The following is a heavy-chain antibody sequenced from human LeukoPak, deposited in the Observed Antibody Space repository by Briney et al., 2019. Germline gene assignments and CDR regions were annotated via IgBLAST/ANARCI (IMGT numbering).Heavy chain of an antibody. CDR2: IYYSGST. CDR1: GGSISSYY. V-gene: IGHV4-59*01. CDR3: ASSTPITNIVVVPAATDYYYYMDV. D-gene: IGHD2-2*01. J-gene: IGHJ6*03. Sequence: SETLSLTCTVSGGSISSYYWSWIRQPPGKGLEWIGYIYYSGSTNYNPSLKSRVTISVDTSKNQFSLKLSSVTAADTAVYYCASSTPITNIVVVPAATDYYYYMDVWGKGTTVTVSS.